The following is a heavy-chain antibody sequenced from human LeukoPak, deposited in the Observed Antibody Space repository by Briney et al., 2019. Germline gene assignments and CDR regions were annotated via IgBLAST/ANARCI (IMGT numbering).Heavy chain of an antibody. V-gene: IGHV5-51*01. CDR3: VRHRSDSGSSPIGF. Sequence: GESLKISCKGSGYTFTSYFIGWVRQVPAQGLEWVAIIRPGDSDTRYSPSFRGQVTVSADRSINTAYLQWSSPKASDTAMYYCVRHRSDSGSSPIGFWGQGTLVTVSS. J-gene: IGHJ4*02. D-gene: IGHD6-6*01. CDR1: GYTFTSYF. CDR2: IRPGDSDT.